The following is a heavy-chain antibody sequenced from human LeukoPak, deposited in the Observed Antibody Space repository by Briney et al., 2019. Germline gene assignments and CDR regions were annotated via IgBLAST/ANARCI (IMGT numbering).Heavy chain of an antibody. CDR1: GGSFSGYY. D-gene: IGHD3-9*01. J-gene: IGHJ5*02. CDR3: ARRTRRYFGWFDP. CDR2: INHSGST. Sequence: PSETLSLTCAVYGGSFSGYYWSWIRQPPGKGLEWIGEINHSGSTNYNPSLKSRVTISVDTSKNQFSLKLSSVTAADTAVYYCARRTRRYFGWFDPWGQGTLVTVSS. V-gene: IGHV4-34*01.